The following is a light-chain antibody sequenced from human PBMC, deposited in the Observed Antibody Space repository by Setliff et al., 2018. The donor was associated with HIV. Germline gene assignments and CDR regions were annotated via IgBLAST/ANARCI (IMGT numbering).Light chain of an antibody. CDR1: NSDVGGYNY. CDR3: SSYTSSGTLVV. J-gene: IGLJ2*01. CDR2: DVS. V-gene: IGLV2-14*03. Sequence: QSALAQPASVSASPGQSIAISCTGTNSDVGGYNYVSWFQQHPGKAPKLMIFDVSNRPSGVSNRFSASKSGNTASLTISGLQAEDEADYYCSSYTSSGTLVVFGGGTKVTVL.